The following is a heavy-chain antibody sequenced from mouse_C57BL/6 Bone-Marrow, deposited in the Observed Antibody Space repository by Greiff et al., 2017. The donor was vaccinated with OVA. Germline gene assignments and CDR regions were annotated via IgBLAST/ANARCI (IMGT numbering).Heavy chain of an antibody. CDR2: IYPRDGST. Sequence: SGPELVKPGASVKLSCKASGYTFTSYDINWVKQRPGQGLEWIGWIYPRDGSTKYNEKFKGKATLTVDTSSSTAYMELHSLTSEDSAVYFCARSPYGNYLPFWYFDVWGTGTTVTVSS. D-gene: IGHD2-1*01. J-gene: IGHJ1*03. V-gene: IGHV1-85*01. CDR3: ARSPYGNYLPFWYFDV. CDR1: GYTFTSYD.